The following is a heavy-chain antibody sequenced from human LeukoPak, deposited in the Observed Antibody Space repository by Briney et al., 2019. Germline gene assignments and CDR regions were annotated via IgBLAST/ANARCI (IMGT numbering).Heavy chain of an antibody. D-gene: IGHD3/OR15-3a*01. CDR3: ARVLDCAMCLYACDI. J-gene: IGHJ3*02. V-gene: IGHV1-2*02. Sequence: SAKLSCTASGYTSTGYYMHWVPQAPGPGLEWMRWINPNSGGTNYAQKFQGRVTMTRDTSLSTAYMELSRLRSDDTAVYYCARVLDCAMCLYACDIGGQGTRVTVS. CDR2: INPNSGGT. CDR1: GYTSTGYY.